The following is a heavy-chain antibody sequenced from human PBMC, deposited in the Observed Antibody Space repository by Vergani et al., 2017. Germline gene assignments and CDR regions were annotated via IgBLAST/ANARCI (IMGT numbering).Heavy chain of an antibody. D-gene: IGHD2-15*01. CDR1: GYTFPNYA. Sequence: QVQLVQSGSEVKKPGASVKVSCRASGYTFPNYALNWVRQAPGQGLAWMGWINSHSGNPTYAQGFKGRFVFSLDSSVSTSYLQINSLQPDDTAVYYCVRTRSGSCTGGSYYSGLFDPCGQGTLVTVSA. J-gene: IGHJ5*02. CDR2: INSHSGNP. CDR3: VRTRSGSCTGGSYYSGLFDP. V-gene: IGHV7-4-1*02.